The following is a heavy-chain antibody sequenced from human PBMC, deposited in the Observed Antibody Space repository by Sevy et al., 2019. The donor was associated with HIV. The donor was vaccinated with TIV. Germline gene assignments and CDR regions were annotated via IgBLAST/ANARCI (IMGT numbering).Heavy chain of an antibody. CDR2: IKQDGSEK. CDR3: AREKGSSSSLIYYYYGMDV. Sequence: GGSLRLSCAASGFTFSSYWMSWVRQAPGKGLEWVANIKQDGSEKYYVDSVKGRFTISRDNAKNSLYLQMNSLRAEDTAVYYCAREKGSSSSLIYYYYGMDVWGQGTTVTVSS. J-gene: IGHJ6*02. CDR1: GFTFSSYW. V-gene: IGHV3-7*01. D-gene: IGHD6-6*01.